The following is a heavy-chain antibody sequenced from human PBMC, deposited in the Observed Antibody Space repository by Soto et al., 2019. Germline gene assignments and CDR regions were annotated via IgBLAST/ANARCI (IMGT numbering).Heavy chain of an antibody. CDR2: VFYTGFT. Sequence: AWETLSLTCTVSGGSVTNSSYYWGWLRQSPGRGPEWIGSVFYTGFTSYNPSLESRVSVSVDTSKNQFSLKVSAVTAADTAVYYCASSQKGYNWNYFDHWGQGALVTVSS. V-gene: IGHV4-39*01. D-gene: IGHD1-20*01. CDR3: ASSQKGYNWNYFDH. CDR1: GGSVTNSSYY. J-gene: IGHJ4*02.